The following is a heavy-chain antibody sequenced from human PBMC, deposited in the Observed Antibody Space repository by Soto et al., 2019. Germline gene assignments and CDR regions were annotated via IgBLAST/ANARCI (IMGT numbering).Heavy chain of an antibody. V-gene: IGHV3-30*18. CDR3: ANGYYYDSSIFGFPLAYYYYGMDV. Sequence: PGGSLRLSCAASGFTFSSYGMHWVRQAPGKGLEWVAVISYDGSNKYYADSVKGRFTISRDNSKNTLYLQMNSLRAEDTAVYYCANGYYYDSSIFGFPLAYYYYGMDVWGQGTTVTVSS. J-gene: IGHJ6*02. CDR1: GFTFSSYG. CDR2: ISYDGSNK. D-gene: IGHD3-22*01.